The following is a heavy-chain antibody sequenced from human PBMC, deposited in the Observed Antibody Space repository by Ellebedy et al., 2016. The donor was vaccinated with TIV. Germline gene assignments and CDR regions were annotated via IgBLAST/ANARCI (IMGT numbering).Heavy chain of an antibody. J-gene: IGHJ4*02. V-gene: IGHV4-39*01. CDR1: RASVSTSTYY. CDR3: ATLGGGWYMGY. Sequence: MPSETLSLTCTVSRASVSTSTYYWGWIRQPPRKGLEWIGSIYYRGSTYYNPSLKSRVAISVDTSKNQFSLRLSSVTAADTAVYYCATLGGGWYMGYWGQGTLVTVSS. D-gene: IGHD6-19*01. CDR2: IYYRGST.